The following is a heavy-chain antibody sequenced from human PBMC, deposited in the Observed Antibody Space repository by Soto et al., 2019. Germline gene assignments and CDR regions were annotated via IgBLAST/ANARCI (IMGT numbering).Heavy chain of an antibody. CDR3: ARGPLYMVRGVIALYYFDY. D-gene: IGHD3-10*01. CDR1: GGSFSGYY. CDR2: INHSGST. Sequence: KASETLSLTCAVYGGSFSGYYWSWIRQPPGKGLEWIGEINHSGSTNYNPSLKSRVTISVDTSKNQFSLKLSSVTAADTAVYYCARGPLYMVRGVIALYYFDYWGQGTLVTVSS. V-gene: IGHV4-34*01. J-gene: IGHJ4*02.